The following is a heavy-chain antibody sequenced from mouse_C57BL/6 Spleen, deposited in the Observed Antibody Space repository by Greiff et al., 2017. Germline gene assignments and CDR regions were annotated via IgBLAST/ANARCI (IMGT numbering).Heavy chain of an antibody. V-gene: IGHV2-9*01. Sequence: VKLMESGPGLVAPSQSLSITCTVSGFSLTSYGVDWVRQPPGKGLEWLGVIWGGGSTNYNSALMSRLSISKDNSKSQVFLKMNSLQTDDTAMYYCAKRIEDYGSSYVGFAYWGQGTLVTVSA. D-gene: IGHD1-1*01. CDR1: GFSLTSYG. J-gene: IGHJ3*01. CDR2: IWGGGST. CDR3: AKRIEDYGSSYVGFAY.